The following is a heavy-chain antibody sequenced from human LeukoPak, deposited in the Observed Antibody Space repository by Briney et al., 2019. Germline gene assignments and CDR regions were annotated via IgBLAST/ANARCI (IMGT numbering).Heavy chain of an antibody. Sequence: GASVKLSCKASGGTFSSYAISWVRQAPGQGLEWMGGIILIFGTANYAQKFQGRVTITADKSTSTAYMELSSLRSEDTAVYYCARDLVRGYYGSGRDGGYYYYGMDVWGKGTTVTVSS. CDR2: IILIFGTA. D-gene: IGHD3-10*01. V-gene: IGHV1-69*06. CDR3: ARDLVRGYYGSGRDGGYYYYGMDV. CDR1: GGTFSSYA. J-gene: IGHJ6*04.